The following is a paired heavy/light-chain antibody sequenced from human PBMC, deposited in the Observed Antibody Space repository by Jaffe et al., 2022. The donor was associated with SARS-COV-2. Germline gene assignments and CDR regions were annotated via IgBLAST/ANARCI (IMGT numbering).Heavy chain of an antibody. CDR3: ARITTRTFRDTLTGYDRPGFYYYMDV. J-gene: IGHJ6*03. CDR1: GYRFTSSD. Sequence: QVQLVQSGAEVKKPGASVKVSCKASGYRFTSSDINWVRQATGQGLEWMGWMNPNNGNTGHAQRFQDRVTMTRDTSISTAYMELSGLRSEDTAVYYCARITTRTFRDTLTGYDRPGFYYYMDVWGMGTTVTVSS. CDR2: MNPNNGNT. D-gene: IGHD3-9*01. V-gene: IGHV1-8*01.
Light chain of an antibody. CDR1: RSVDNF. CDR3: QQSFITPYT. CDR2: AAS. Sequence: DIQMTQSPPSLSASVGDRVTITCRASRSVDNFLNWYRHRPGQAPSLLIYAASTVQSGVPSRFSGSGSGTEFTLTITSLQPEDFATYYCQQSFITPYTFGQGTKLEIK. J-gene: IGKJ2*01. V-gene: IGKV1-39*01.